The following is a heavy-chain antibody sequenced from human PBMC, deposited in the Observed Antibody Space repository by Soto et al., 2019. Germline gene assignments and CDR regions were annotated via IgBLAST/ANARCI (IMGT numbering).Heavy chain of an antibody. Sequence: PSETLSLTCTVSGGSISSYYWSWIRQPPGKGLEWIGYIYFRGSTNYNPSLKSRVTISKDTSKNQVVLTMTNMDPVDTATYFCARTHSWERQFDYWGQGTLVTVSS. CDR3: ARTHSWERQFDY. CDR1: GGSISSYY. CDR2: IYFRGST. V-gene: IGHV4-59*01. J-gene: IGHJ4*02. D-gene: IGHD1-26*01.